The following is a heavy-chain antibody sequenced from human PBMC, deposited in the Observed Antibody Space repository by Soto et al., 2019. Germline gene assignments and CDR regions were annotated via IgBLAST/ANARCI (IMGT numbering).Heavy chain of an antibody. J-gene: IGHJ4*02. Sequence: SVKVSCKASGGTFSSYTISWVRQAPGQGLEWMGRIIPILGIANYAQKFQGRVTITADKSTSTAYMELSSLRSEDTAVYYCARDLAYSSSYYDYWSQGTLVTVSS. CDR1: GGTFSSYT. D-gene: IGHD6-6*01. V-gene: IGHV1-69*04. CDR2: IIPILGIA. CDR3: ARDLAYSSSYYDY.